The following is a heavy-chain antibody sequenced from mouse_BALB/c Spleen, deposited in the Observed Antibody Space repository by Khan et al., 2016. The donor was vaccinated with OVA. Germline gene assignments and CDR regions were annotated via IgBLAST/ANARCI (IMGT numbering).Heavy chain of an antibody. Sequence: QVQLKESGPGLVTPSQSLSITCTVSGFSLSRYNIHWVRQPPGKGLEWLGMIWGGGGTDYTSTLKSRLSISKDNSKSQAFLKMNSLQTDDTAIYXCARAYYRYDGYYAMDYWGQGTSVTVSS. V-gene: IGHV2-6-4*01. CDR2: IWGGGGT. CDR1: GFSLSRYN. J-gene: IGHJ4*01. D-gene: IGHD2-14*01. CDR3: ARAYYRYDGYYAMDY.